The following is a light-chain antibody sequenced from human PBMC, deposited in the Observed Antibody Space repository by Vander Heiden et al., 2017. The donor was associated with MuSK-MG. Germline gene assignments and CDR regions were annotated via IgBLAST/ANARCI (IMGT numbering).Light chain of an antibody. Sequence: QSALLQPPSVSGSPRQPTTIPCPAPDSDVGGYTYLPWYQQHPGKAPKLLIYDVSDRPSGISNRFSGSKSGNTASLTISGLQAEDEADYYCSSYTRSSTYVFGTGTKVTVL. V-gene: IGLV2-14*03. CDR3: SSYTRSSTYV. J-gene: IGLJ1*01. CDR2: DVS. CDR1: DSDVGGYTY.